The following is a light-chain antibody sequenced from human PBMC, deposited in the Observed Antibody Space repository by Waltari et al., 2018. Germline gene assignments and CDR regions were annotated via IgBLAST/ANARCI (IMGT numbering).Light chain of an antibody. CDR1: NSDVCGPDH. V-gene: IGLV2-14*03. J-gene: IGLJ3*02. Sequence: QSALTQPASVSGSPGQSVTISCIGTNSDVCGPDHVSWYQHHPGKAPKLLIHNVNKRPSGISNRFSGSKSGNTASLAISGLQAEDEANYYCNSFTSSTTWVFGGGTTLTVL. CDR3: NSFTSSTTWV. CDR2: NVN.